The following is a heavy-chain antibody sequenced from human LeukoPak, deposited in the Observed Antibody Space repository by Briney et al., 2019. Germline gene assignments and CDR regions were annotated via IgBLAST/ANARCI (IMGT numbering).Heavy chain of an antibody. V-gene: IGHV3-23*01. CDR1: GFFLSSYA. CDR2: ISGSGGTT. D-gene: IGHD3-3*01. Sequence: GGSLRLACAASGFFLSSYAMGWVCQAPGKGLGGVAAISGSGGTTYYADSGKGRFTISRDNSKTTLFLQVSSLRAEETAVYYCAKTNDFWSGPRCYFDYWGQGTLVTVSS. J-gene: IGHJ4*02. CDR3: AKTNDFWSGPRCYFDY.